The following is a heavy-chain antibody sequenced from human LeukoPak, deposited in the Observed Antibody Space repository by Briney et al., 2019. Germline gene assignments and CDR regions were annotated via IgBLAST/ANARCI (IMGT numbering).Heavy chain of an antibody. V-gene: IGHV1-69*05. CDR2: IIPIFGTA. CDR3: ARFRVTEAFDI. D-gene: IGHD2-21*02. J-gene: IGHJ3*02. CDR1: GGTFSSYA. Sequence: ASVKVSCKASGGTFSSYAISWMRQAPGQGLEWMGRIIPIFGTANYAQKFQGRVTITTDESTSTAYMELSSLRSEDTAVYYCARFRVTEAFDIWGQGTMVTVSS.